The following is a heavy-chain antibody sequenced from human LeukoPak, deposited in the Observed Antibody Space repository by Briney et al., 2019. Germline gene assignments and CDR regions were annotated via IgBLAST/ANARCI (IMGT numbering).Heavy chain of an antibody. V-gene: IGHV3-30*04. CDR2: ISYDGENK. D-gene: IGHD3-10*01. CDR3: ARDSYGSGSYGYFDS. Sequence: PGGSLRLSCAASGFTFSSYAMHWVRQAPGKGLEWVAVISYDGENKFYGDSVKGRFTFSRDNSKNTLYLQMNSLRAEDTAVYYCARDSYGSGSYGYFDSWGQGTLVTVSS. J-gene: IGHJ4*02. CDR1: GFTFSSYA.